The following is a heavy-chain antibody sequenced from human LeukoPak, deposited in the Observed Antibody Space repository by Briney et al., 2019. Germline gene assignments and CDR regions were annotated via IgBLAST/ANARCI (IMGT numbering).Heavy chain of an antibody. CDR2: IKEDGSEK. V-gene: IGHV3-7*01. Sequence: GGYLRLYCAASGFTFGSYWMNWVRQVPGKGLEWVANIKEDGSEKDYVDYAKGRFTISRDNAKNSLFLQMNGLSAEDTAVYYCAREPSSLRDSFDYWGQGALVTVSS. CDR3: AREPSSLRDSFDY. CDR1: GFTFGSYW. J-gene: IGHJ4*02.